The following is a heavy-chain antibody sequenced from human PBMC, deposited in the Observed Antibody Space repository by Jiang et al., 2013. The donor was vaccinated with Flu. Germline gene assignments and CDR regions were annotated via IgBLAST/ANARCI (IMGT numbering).Heavy chain of an antibody. J-gene: IGHJ4*02. Sequence: VKPTQTLTLTCNFSGFSLTTSGVEVAWIRQPPGKALEWLALIYWDGDRRYSPSLKSRLTITKDTSKNXVVLTMTNMDPVDTATYYCAHNNGGHESRSDYFDCWGQGIQVTVSS. V-gene: IGHV2-5*02. CDR1: GFSLTTSGVE. CDR3: AHNNGGHESRSDYFDC. D-gene: IGHD3-10*01. CDR2: IYWDGDR.